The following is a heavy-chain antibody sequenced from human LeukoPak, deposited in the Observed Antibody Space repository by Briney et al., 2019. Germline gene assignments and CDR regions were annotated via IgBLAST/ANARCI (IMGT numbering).Heavy chain of an antibody. CDR3: ARGWDSTGSYYYYGMDV. D-gene: IGHD3-22*01. J-gene: IGHJ6*02. CDR2: IIPILGIA. CDR1: GGTFSNHA. V-gene: IGHV1-69*04. Sequence: GASVKVSCKASGGTFSNHAINWVRQAPGQGLEWMGRIIPILGIAKYAQKFQGRVTITADKSTSTAYMELTSLRSEDTAFYYCARGWDSTGSYYYYGMDVWGQGTTVTVSS.